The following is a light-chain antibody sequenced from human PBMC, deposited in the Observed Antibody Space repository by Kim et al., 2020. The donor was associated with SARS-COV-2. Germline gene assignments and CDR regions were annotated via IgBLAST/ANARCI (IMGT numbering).Light chain of an antibody. V-gene: IGKV1-5*03. CDR1: QTIGNW. J-gene: IGKJ2*03. CDR3: QQFDSSPSS. Sequence: SASVGDRVSLTCRPSQTIGNWLAWYQHKSGKAPKLLIYKASSLESGVPSRFSGSGSGTEFTLTISSLQPDDFATYYCQQFDSSPSSFGQGTKLEI. CDR2: KAS.